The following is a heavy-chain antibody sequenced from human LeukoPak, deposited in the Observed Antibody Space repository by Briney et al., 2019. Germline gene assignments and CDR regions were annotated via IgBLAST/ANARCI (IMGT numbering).Heavy chain of an antibody. J-gene: IGHJ3*02. CDR2: IYYSGST. V-gene: IGHV4-39*01. CDR1: GGSISGSSYY. Sequence: SETLSLTCTVSGGSISGSSYYWGWIRQPPGKGLEWIGSIYYSGSTYYNPSLKSRVTISVDTSKNQFSLKLSSVTAADTAVYYCARFGVFGTMIVVVTNAFDIWGQGTMVTVSS. D-gene: IGHD3-22*01. CDR3: ARFGVFGTMIVVVTNAFDI.